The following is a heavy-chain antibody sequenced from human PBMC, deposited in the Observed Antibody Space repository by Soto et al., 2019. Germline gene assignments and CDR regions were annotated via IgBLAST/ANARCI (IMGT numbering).Heavy chain of an antibody. CDR1: GLTLSDHY. Sequence: GGSLRLSCAASGLTLSDHYMDWVRQASGKGLEWVGRTRDKARSYTTEFAASVKGRFTISRDDSKNSLNLQMNSLKTEDTAVYYCAKLSRNGGGYYYYDQWGQGTQVTVSS. CDR3: AKLSRNGGGYYYYDQ. J-gene: IGHJ4*02. V-gene: IGHV3-72*01. CDR2: TRDKARSYTT. D-gene: IGHD3-3*01.